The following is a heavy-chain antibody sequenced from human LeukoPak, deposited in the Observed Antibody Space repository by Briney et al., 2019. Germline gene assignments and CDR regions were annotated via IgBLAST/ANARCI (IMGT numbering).Heavy chain of an antibody. CDR3: ARAYHRVDY. Sequence: GGSLRLSCAASGFTFSSYWMHWVRQAPGEGLVWVSRISGDGSSTSYADSVKGRFTISRDNARNTLYLQMNSLRAEDTAVYYCARAYHRVDYWGQGTLVTVSS. J-gene: IGHJ4*02. CDR2: ISGDGSST. CDR1: GFTFSSYW. V-gene: IGHV3-74*01. D-gene: IGHD2-2*01.